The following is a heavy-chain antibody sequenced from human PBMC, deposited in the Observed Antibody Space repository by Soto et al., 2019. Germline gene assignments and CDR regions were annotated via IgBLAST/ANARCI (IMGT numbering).Heavy chain of an antibody. V-gene: IGHV3-53*04. D-gene: IGHD3-3*01. CDR2: IYSGGST. CDR1: GFTVSSNY. CDR3: ARDPIFGVVTAPYYMDV. Sequence: PGGSLRLSCAASGFTVSSNYMSWVRQAPGKGLEWVSVIYSGGSTYYADSVKGRFTISRHNSKNTLYLQMNSLRAEDTAVYYCARDPIFGVVTAPYYMDVWGKGTTVTVSS. J-gene: IGHJ6*03.